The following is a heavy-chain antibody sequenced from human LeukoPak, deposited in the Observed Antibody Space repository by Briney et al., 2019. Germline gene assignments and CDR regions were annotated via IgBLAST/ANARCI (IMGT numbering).Heavy chain of an antibody. J-gene: IGHJ2*01. D-gene: IGHD6-13*01. Sequence: GVSLRLSCAASGFTFSDYYMSWIRQAPGKGLEWVSYISMSGSTIYYADSVKGRFTISRDNSKNTLYLQMNSLRAEDTAIYYCAKDVGTAALFVWYFDLWGRGTLVTVSS. CDR1: GFTFSDYY. CDR2: ISMSGSTI. V-gene: IGHV3-11*01. CDR3: AKDVGTAALFVWYFDL.